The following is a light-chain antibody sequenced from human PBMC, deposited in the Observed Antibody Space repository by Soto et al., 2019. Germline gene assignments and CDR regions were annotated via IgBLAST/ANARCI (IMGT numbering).Light chain of an antibody. V-gene: IGLV1-44*01. CDR1: SSNIGSNT. J-gene: IGLJ1*01. CDR3: ATWDDSLNGYV. CDR2: ANN. Sequence: QSVLTHPPSASGTPGQRVTISCSGSSSNIGSNTVNWFQQFPGTAPKLLIYANNQRPSGVPDRFSASKSGTSASLALGGLQSEDEADYYCATWDDSLNGYVFGTGTKVTVL.